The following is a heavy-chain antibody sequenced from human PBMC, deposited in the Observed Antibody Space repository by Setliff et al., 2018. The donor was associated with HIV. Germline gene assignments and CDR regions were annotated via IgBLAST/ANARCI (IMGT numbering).Heavy chain of an antibody. Sequence: PGGSLRLSCAASGFTFSSYGMHWVRQAPGKGLEWVALIWYDGSNKYYTDSVKGRFTISRDNSKNTMYLQMNSLRAEDTAVYYCAKDRSGYGDSVPFDSWGQGTLVTVSS. V-gene: IGHV3-33*06. CDR3: AKDRSGYGDSVPFDS. CDR2: IWYDGSNK. J-gene: IGHJ4*02. D-gene: IGHD4-17*01. CDR1: GFTFSSYG.